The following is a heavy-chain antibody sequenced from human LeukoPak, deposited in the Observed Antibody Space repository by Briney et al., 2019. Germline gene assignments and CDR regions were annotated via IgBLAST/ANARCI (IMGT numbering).Heavy chain of an antibody. CDR1: GDSINSYY. V-gene: IGHV4-59*12. D-gene: IGHD3-22*01. CDR3: ARGAGYYDSRGYFFDY. CDR2: IFYSGST. J-gene: IGHJ4*02. Sequence: SETLSLTCTVSGDSINSYYCSWIRQPPGKGLEWIGYIFYSGSTNYNPSLKTRLTISVDTSKNQFSLKLTTVTAADTAVYYCARGAGYYDSRGYFFDYWGQAALVTVSS.